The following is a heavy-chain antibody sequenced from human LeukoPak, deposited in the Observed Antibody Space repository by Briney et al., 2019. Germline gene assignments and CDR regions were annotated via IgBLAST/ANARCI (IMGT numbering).Heavy chain of an antibody. CDR3: ATRHDY. J-gene: IGHJ4*02. Sequence: GGSLRLSCAASGFTFSSSAMSWVRQAPGKGLVWVSAISGSGRSTYYADSVKGRFTISRDNSKNSLYLQMNSLRAEDTAVYYCATRHDYWGQGTLVTVSS. V-gene: IGHV3-23*01. D-gene: IGHD6-25*01. CDR2: ISGSGRST. CDR1: GFTFSSSA.